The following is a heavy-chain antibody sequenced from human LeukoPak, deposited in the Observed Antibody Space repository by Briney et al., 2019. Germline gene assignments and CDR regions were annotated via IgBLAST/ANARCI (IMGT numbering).Heavy chain of an antibody. CDR3: ARAGTTRGFQY. V-gene: IGHV3-7*03. J-gene: IGHJ4*02. D-gene: IGHD2-2*01. CDR1: GFTFSNHL. CDR2: IKEDGSEK. Sequence: PGGSLSLSCAAFGFTFSNHLMSWVRQAPGKGLECVANIKEDGSEKYYVDSVKGRFTISRDNANNSLSLQMNRLRAEDTVVYYCARAGTTRGFQYWGQGTLVTVSS.